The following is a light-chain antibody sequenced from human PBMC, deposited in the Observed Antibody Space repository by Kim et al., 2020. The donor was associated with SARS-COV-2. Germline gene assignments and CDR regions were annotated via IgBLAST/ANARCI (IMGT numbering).Light chain of an antibody. Sequence: SVGDRVTIPCRASQAIGNDLGWYQQKPGKAPKRLISDASRLQSGVPSRFSGGGSGAEFTLTISSLQAEDFATYYCLQYNNYPRLTFGGGTKVDIK. CDR1: QAIGND. J-gene: IGKJ4*01. CDR2: DAS. CDR3: LQYNNYPRLT. V-gene: IGKV1-17*01.